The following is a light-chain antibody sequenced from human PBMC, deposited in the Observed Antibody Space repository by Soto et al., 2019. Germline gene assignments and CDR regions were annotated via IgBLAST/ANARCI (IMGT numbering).Light chain of an antibody. Sequence: DIQMTQSPSTLPASVGDRVTITCRASQNINNWLAWYQQKPGKGPSLLIYKASNLESGVSSRFSGSGSGTEFTLTISSLQPDDIGTYYCQQINRYPWTFGQGTKVEIK. CDR3: QQINRYPWT. CDR2: KAS. CDR1: QNINNW. V-gene: IGKV1-5*03. J-gene: IGKJ1*01.